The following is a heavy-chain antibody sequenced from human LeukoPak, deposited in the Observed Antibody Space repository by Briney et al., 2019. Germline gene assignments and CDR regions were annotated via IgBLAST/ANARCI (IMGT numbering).Heavy chain of an antibody. Sequence: SETLSLTCTVSGGSISSYYWSWIRQPAGKGLEWIGRIYTSGSTNYNPSLKSRVTMSVDTSKNQFSLKLSSVTAADTAVYYCARCRSQDYGDYYAFDIWGQGTMVTVPS. CDR3: ARCRSQDYGDYYAFDI. J-gene: IGHJ3*02. D-gene: IGHD4-17*01. CDR2: IYTSGST. CDR1: GGSISSYY. V-gene: IGHV4-4*07.